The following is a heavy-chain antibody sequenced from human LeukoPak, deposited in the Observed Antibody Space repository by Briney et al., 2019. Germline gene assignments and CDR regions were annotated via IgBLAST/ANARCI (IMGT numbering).Heavy chain of an antibody. CDR1: GGTFSSYA. CDR2: IIPILGTA. V-gene: IGHV1-69*05. J-gene: IGHJ4*02. CDR3: ASFTNTAFGY. Sequence: GASVKVSCKASGGTFSSYAISWVRQAPGQGLEWMGGIIPILGTANYAQKFQGRVTITTDESTSTAYMELSSLRSEDTAVYYCASFTNTAFGYWGQGTLVTVSS. D-gene: IGHD5-18*01.